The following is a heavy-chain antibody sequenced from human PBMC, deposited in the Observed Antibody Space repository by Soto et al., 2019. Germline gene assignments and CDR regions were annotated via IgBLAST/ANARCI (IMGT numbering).Heavy chain of an antibody. J-gene: IGHJ6*02. V-gene: IGHV3-21*01. D-gene: IGHD1-26*01. Sequence: VQLVESGGGLVKPGGSLRLSCAASGFTFSSYSMNWVRQAPGKGLEWVSSISSSSSYIYYADSVKGRFTISRDNAKNSLYLQMNSLRAEDTAVYYCARDRVIVGDTAHYYYGMDVWGQGTTVTVSS. CDR1: GFTFSSYS. CDR2: ISSSSSYI. CDR3: ARDRVIVGDTAHYYYGMDV.